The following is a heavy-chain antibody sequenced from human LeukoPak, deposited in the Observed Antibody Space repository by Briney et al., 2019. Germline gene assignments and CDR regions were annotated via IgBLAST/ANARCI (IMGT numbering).Heavy chain of an antibody. CDR1: GFSLSTSGMR. V-gene: IGHV2-70*04. CDR3: ARTGYYASTGYFDY. Sequence: SGPTLVNPTPPLTLTCTFSGFSLSTSGMRVSWIRQPPVKALEWLALIDWDDDKFYSTSLKTRLTISKDTSKNQVVLTMTNMDPVDTATYYCARTGYYASTGYFDYWGQGTLVTVSS. CDR2: IDWDDDK. J-gene: IGHJ4*02. D-gene: IGHD3-9*01.